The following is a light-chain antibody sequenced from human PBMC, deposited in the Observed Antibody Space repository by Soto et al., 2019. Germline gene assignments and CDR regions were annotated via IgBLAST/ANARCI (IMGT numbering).Light chain of an antibody. Sequence: EIVMTQSPATLSVSPGERATPSCRASQSISSNLAWYQQKPGQAPRLLISGASTRATGIPARFSGSGSGTDFTLTISSLQSEDFAVYYCQQFHDWPMTFGPGTKVDIK. CDR2: GAS. V-gene: IGKV3-15*01. CDR1: QSISSN. CDR3: QQFHDWPMT. J-gene: IGKJ3*01.